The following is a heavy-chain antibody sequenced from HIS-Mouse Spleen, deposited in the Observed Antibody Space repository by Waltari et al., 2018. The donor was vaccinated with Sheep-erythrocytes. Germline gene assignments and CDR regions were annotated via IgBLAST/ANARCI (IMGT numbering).Heavy chain of an antibody. CDR2: RNPNSGNT. CDR1: GYTFTSYD. J-gene: IGHJ6*02. V-gene: IGHV1-8*01. CDR3: ARVNLYSSGWYAYYYYGMDV. Sequence: QVQLVQSGAEVKKPGASVKVSCKASGYTFTSYDINWVRQATGQGLEWMGWRNPNSGNTGYAKKFQGKVTMTRNTSISTAYMELSSLRSEDTAVYYCARVNLYSSGWYAYYYYGMDVWGQGTTVTVSS. D-gene: IGHD6-19*01.